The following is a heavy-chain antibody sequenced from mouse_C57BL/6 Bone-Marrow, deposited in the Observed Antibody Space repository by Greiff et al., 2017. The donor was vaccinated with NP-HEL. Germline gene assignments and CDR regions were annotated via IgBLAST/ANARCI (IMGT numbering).Heavy chain of an antibody. V-gene: IGHV1-53*01. D-gene: IGHD1-1*01. CDR1: GYTFTSYW. CDR2: INPSNGGT. CDR3: AKRGDYYGSSPGWFAY. J-gene: IGHJ3*01. Sequence: QLQQSGTELVKPGASVKLSCKASGYTFTSYWMHWVKQRPGQGLEWIGNINPSNGGTNYNEKFKSKATLTVDKSSSTAYMQLSSLTSEDSAVYFCAKRGDYYGSSPGWFAYWGQGTLVTVSA.